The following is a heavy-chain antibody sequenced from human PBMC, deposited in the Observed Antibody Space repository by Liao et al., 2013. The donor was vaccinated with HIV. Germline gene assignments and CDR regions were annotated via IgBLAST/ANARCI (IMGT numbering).Heavy chain of an antibody. CDR1: GDSISSGNYY. Sequence: QVQLQESGPGLVKPSQTLSLTCSVSGDSISSGNYYWSWIRQPAGKGLEWIGRIHTTDSTHYNPSLKSRVSLLVDTSKNQFALKVTSVTVADTAVYYCASSYYYDGSGQFDYWGPGTLVTVST. CDR3: ASSYYYDGSGQFDY. V-gene: IGHV4-61*02. D-gene: IGHD3-22*01. CDR2: IHTTDST. J-gene: IGHJ4*02.